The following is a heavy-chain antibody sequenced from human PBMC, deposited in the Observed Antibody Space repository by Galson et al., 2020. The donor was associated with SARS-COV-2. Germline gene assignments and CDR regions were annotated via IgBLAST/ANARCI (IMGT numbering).Heavy chain of an antibody. CDR3: ARDNDHDAFDI. J-gene: IGHJ3*02. CDR1: GYTFTGYY. Sequence: ASVKVSCKASGYTFTGYYIHWVRQAPGQGLELMGWINPNSGGTDYAQKFQGWVTMTRDTSISTAYMELSRLRSDDTAVYYCARDNDHDAFDIWGQGTMVTVSS. CDR2: INPNSGGT. V-gene: IGHV1-2*04. D-gene: IGHD1-1*01.